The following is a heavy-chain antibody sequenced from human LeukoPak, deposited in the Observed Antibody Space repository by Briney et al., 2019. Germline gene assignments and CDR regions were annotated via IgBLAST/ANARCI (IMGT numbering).Heavy chain of an antibody. CDR3: ARVLTTEILEYFYMDV. V-gene: IGHV3-53*01. D-gene: IGHD4-17*01. CDR2: IYRGGNT. J-gene: IGHJ6*03. CDR1: GFTVYYDY. Sequence: GGSLRLSCAASGFTVYYDYMSWVRQAPGKGLDSVSVIYRGGNTYYADSVKGRFTISRDRSKNTLYLQMNSLRVEDTGVYYCARVLTTEILEYFYMDVWGVGATVTVSS.